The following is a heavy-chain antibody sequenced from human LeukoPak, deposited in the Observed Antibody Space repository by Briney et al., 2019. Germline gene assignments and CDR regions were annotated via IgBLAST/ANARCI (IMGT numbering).Heavy chain of an antibody. CDR2: ISHDGKTK. D-gene: IGHD3-22*01. Sequence: EWVAVISHDGKTKYHAESVKGRFTISRDNAKKSLYLQMNSLRAEDTAVYYCARDSSGPDYWGQGTLVTVSS. CDR3: ARDSSGPDY. V-gene: IGHV3-30*07. J-gene: IGHJ4*02.